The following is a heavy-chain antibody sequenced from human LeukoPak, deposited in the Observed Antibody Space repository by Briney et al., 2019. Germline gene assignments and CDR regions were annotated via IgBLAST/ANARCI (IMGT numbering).Heavy chain of an antibody. J-gene: IGHJ4*02. Sequence: NPSETLSLTCTVSGGSIGSSSYYWGWIRQPPGKGLEWIGSIYYSGSTYYNPSLKSRVTISVDTSKNQFSLKLSSVTAADTAVYYCARLPANYYGSGRYFDYWGQGTLVTVSS. CDR1: GGSIGSSSYY. V-gene: IGHV4-39*01. CDR2: IYYSGST. D-gene: IGHD3-10*01. CDR3: ARLPANYYGSGRYFDY.